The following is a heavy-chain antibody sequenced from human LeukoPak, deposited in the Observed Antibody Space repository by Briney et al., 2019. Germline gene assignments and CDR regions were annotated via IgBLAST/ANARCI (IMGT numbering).Heavy chain of an antibody. CDR1: GGSISSYY. D-gene: IGHD4-17*01. Sequence: SETLSLTCTVSGGSISSYYWSWIRQPPGKGLEWIGYIYYSGSTNYNPSLKSRVTISVDMSKNQFSLRLSSVTAADTAVYYCARHDYGDYVFDYWGQGTLVTVSS. CDR3: ARHDYGDYVFDY. J-gene: IGHJ4*02. CDR2: IYYSGST. V-gene: IGHV4-59*01.